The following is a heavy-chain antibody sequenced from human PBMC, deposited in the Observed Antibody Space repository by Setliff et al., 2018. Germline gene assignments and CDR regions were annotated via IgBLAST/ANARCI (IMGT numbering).Heavy chain of an antibody. J-gene: IGHJ4*02. Sequence: ASVKVSCKASGYTFTNYGISWVRQAPAQGLAWRGWITTYNGDTNYAQKPQGRVTMTTDTSTSTAYMELRSLRSDDTAVYYCARGGQLAPFDYWGQGTLVTVSS. CDR2: ITTYNGDT. CDR3: ARGGQLAPFDY. CDR1: GYTFTNYG. V-gene: IGHV1-18*01.